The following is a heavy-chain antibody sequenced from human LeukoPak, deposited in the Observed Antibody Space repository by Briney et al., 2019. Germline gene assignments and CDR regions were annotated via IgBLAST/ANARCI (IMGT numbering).Heavy chain of an antibody. D-gene: IGHD3-9*01. CDR1: GFTFSSYS. J-gene: IGHJ4*02. CDR2: ISSSSSTI. Sequence: GGSLRLSCAASGFTFSSYSMNWVRQAPGKGLEWVSYISSSSSTIYYADSVKGRFTISRDNAKNTLYLQMNSLRAEDTAVYYCARVPDILTGYYFDYWGQGTLVTVSS. V-gene: IGHV3-48*04. CDR3: ARVPDILTGYYFDY.